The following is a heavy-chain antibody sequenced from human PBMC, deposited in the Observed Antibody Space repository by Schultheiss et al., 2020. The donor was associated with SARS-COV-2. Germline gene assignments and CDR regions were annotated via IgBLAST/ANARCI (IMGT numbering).Heavy chain of an antibody. D-gene: IGHD6-19*01. CDR2: ISAYNGNT. CDR3: ASPSSGWGY. CDR1: GYTFTGYY. Sequence: ASVKVSCKASGYTFTGYYMHWVRQAPGQGLEWVGWISAYNGNTNYAQKLQGRVTMTTDTSTSTAYMELRSLRSDDTAVYYCASPSSGWGYWGQGTLVTVSS. J-gene: IGHJ4*02. V-gene: IGHV1-18*04.